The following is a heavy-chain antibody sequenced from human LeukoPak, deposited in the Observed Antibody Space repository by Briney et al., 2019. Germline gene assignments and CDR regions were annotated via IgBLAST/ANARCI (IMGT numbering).Heavy chain of an antibody. Sequence: SVKVSCKASGGTFSSYAISWVRQAPGQGLEWMGGIVPIFGTANYAQKFQGRVTITTDESTSTAYMELSSLRSEDTAVYYCARDRYYDSSGYHISEYYFDYWGQGTLVTVSS. CDR3: ARDRYYDSSGYHISEYYFDY. V-gene: IGHV1-69*05. CDR1: GGTFSSYA. CDR2: IVPIFGTA. D-gene: IGHD3-22*01. J-gene: IGHJ4*02.